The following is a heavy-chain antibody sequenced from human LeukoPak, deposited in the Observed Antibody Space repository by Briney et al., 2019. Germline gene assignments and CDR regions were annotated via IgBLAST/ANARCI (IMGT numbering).Heavy chain of an antibody. D-gene: IGHD3-10*01. CDR3: ARARRGSGSYSDY. Sequence: SVKVSCKASGYTFTSYTISWVRQAPGQGLEWMGRIIPILGIANYAQKFQGRVTITADKSTSTAYMELSSLRSEDTAVYYCARARRGSGSYSDYWGQGTLVTVSS. CDR2: IIPILGIA. V-gene: IGHV1-69*02. J-gene: IGHJ4*02. CDR1: GYTFTSYT.